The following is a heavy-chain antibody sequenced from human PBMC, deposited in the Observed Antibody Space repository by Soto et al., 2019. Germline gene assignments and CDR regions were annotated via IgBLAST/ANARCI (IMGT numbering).Heavy chain of an antibody. D-gene: IGHD3-3*01. CDR3: ARRNYDFWSGFPTYYYYYSEF. CDR2: IIPILGIA. V-gene: IGHV1-69*02. Sequence: QVQLVQSGAEVKKPGSSVKVSCKASGGTFSSYTISWVRHAPGQGLEWMGRIIPILGIANYSQKFQGRVTITAVKSTSSAYMELSSLVSEDTALYYCARRNYDFWSGFPTYYYYYSEFCGKGTTVTVSS. CDR1: GGTFSSYT. J-gene: IGHJ6*03.